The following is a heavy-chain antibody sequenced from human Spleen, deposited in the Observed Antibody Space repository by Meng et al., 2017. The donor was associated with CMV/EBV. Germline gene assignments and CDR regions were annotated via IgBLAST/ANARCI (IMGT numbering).Heavy chain of an antibody. J-gene: IGHJ5*02. Sequence: GESLKISCAASGFLFNKYAMNWVRQAPGKGLEWVSGISGGGGSIFYADYVKGRFIISRDNSKNTVYLQMNSLRAEDSAVYYCAKDPSSPEYCGSDWYSPNWFDPWGQGTLVTVSS. V-gene: IGHV3-23*01. CDR2: ISGGGGSI. CDR1: GFLFNKYA. CDR3: AKDPSSPEYCGSDWYSPNWFDP. D-gene: IGHD2-21*01.